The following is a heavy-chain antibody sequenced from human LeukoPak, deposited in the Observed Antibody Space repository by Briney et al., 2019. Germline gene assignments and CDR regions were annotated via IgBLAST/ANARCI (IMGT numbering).Heavy chain of an antibody. CDR3: AREGDPTYDTLTGYYHRRSWFGL. CDR1: GGSITSRRYY. J-gene: IGHJ5*02. Sequence: PSETLSLTCTVSGGSITSRRYYWGWIRQPPGKGLEWIGTILYSASTFYNPFLKSRLTMSLDTSTSQFSLNLTSVTAAVTAVYYCAREGDPTYDTLTGYYHRRSWFGLWGQGILVTVSS. CDR2: ILYSAST. V-gene: IGHV4-39*07. D-gene: IGHD3-9*01.